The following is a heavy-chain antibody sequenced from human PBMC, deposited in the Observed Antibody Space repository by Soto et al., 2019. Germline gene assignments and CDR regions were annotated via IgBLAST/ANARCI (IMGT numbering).Heavy chain of an antibody. V-gene: IGHV4-30-2*01. CDR2: MYHTGGT. Sequence: SETLSLTCTVSGGSISSGAYSWSWIRQPPGKGLEWIAYMYHTGGTHYSPSLKSRVTVSVDRSKNQLSLRLSSVTAADTAVFYCARGPYDSSGFYSGFDIWGQGTVVTVSS. D-gene: IGHD3-22*01. CDR3: ARGPYDSSGFYSGFDI. J-gene: IGHJ3*02. CDR1: GGSISSGAYS.